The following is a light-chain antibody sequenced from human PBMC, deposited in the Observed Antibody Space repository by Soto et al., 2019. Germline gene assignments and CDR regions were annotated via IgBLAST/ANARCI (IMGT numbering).Light chain of an antibody. CDR1: SSDVGGYDY. CDR2: EVS. CDR3: SSYTSRSTRV. J-gene: IGLJ2*01. V-gene: IGLV2-14*01. Sequence: QPVLTQPASVSGSPGQSVTISCTGTSSDVGGYDYVSWYQQHPGKAPKLMIYEVSNRPSGVSNRFSGSKSGNTASLTISGLQAEDEADYYCSSYTSRSTRVFGGGTKVTVL.